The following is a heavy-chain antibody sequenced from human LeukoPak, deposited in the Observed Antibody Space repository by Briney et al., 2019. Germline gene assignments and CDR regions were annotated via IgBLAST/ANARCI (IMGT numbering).Heavy chain of an antibody. Sequence: GGSLRLSCAASNFTCSYYSMNWFRQAPGKGREWVASITSRSTYIFYVHSVKGRFTVSRDNAENSLSLQMSSLRAEDTGVYYCARDEEAVAGLNGFDLWGQGALVTVSS. V-gene: IGHV3-21*01. CDR2: ITSRSTYI. CDR1: NFTCSYYS. D-gene: IGHD6-19*01. CDR3: ARDEEAVAGLNGFDL. J-gene: IGHJ4*02.